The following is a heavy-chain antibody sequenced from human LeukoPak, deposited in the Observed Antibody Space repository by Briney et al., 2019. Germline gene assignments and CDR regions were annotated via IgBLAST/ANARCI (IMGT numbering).Heavy chain of an antibody. Sequence: SQTLSLTCTVSGGSISSYYWSWIRQPPGKGLEWIGYIYYSGSTNYNPSLKSRVTISVDTSKNQFSLKLSSVTAADTAVYYCARIIGYFDYWGQGTLVTVSS. CDR2: IYYSGST. CDR3: ARIIGYFDY. D-gene: IGHD2-15*01. V-gene: IGHV4-59*01. CDR1: GGSISSYY. J-gene: IGHJ4*02.